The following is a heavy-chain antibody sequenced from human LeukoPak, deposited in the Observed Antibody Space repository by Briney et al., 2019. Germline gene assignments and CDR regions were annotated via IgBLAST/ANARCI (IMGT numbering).Heavy chain of an antibody. J-gene: IGHJ5*02. CDR1: GITLSNYG. CDR3: AKGNSGYFADL. CDR2: ISDSGGRT. V-gene: IGHV3-23*01. Sequence: GGSLRLSCVVSGITLSNYGMSWVRQAPGKGLEWVAGISDSGGRTNYADSVKGRFTISRDSPKNTLYLQMNSLRPEDTALYYCAKGNSGYFADLWGQGTVVTVSS. D-gene: IGHD3-22*01.